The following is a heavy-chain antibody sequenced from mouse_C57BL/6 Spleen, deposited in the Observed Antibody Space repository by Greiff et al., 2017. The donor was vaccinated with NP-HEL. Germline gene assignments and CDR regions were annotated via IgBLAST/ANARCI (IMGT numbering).Heavy chain of an antibody. CDR2: IDPSDSYT. Sequence: QVQLQQPGAELVMPGASVKLSCKASGYTFTSYWMHWVKQRPGQGLEWIGEIDPSDSYTNYNQKFKGKSTLTVDKSSSTAYMQLSSLTSEDSAVYYCAGSGDPMTMDYWGQGTSVTVSS. J-gene: IGHJ4*01. CDR3: AGSGDPMTMDY. CDR1: GYTFTSYW. V-gene: IGHV1-69*01. D-gene: IGHD1-3*01.